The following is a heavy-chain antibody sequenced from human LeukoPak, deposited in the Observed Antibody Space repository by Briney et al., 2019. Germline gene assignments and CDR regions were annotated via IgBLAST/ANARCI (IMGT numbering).Heavy chain of an antibody. J-gene: IGHJ4*02. V-gene: IGHV3-30-3*01. Sequence: PGGSLRLSCAASGFTFSTYSMHWVRQAPGKGLEWVAVISGDGNIKWTADSVKGRFTIPRDNSKSTLYLQMNSLRAEDTAVYYCAREDPYIVALPADGRYFDCWGQGTLVAVSS. CDR1: GFTFSTYS. D-gene: IGHD2-2*01. CDR3: AREDPYIVALPADGRYFDC. CDR2: ISGDGNIK.